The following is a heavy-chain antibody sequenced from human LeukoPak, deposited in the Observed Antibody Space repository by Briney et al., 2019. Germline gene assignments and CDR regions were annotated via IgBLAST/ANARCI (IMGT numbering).Heavy chain of an antibody. CDR1: GGSISSSSYY. J-gene: IGHJ4*02. CDR3: ARHCSSTSCYTRFDY. Sequence: SETLSLTCTVSGGSISSSSYYWGWIRQPPGKGLEWIGSIYYSGSTYYNPSLKSRVTISVDTSKNQFSLKLSSVTAADTAVYYCARHCSSTSCYTRFDYWGQGTLVTVSS. CDR2: IYYSGST. D-gene: IGHD2-2*02. V-gene: IGHV4-39*01.